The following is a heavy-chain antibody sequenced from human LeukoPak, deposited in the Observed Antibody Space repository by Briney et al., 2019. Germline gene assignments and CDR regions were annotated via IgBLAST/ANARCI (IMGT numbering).Heavy chain of an antibody. CDR2: ISGSGGSA. Sequence: GGSLRLSCAASRFTFSNYAMSWVRQAPGKGLEWVSVISGSGGSAYYADPVKGRFTVSRDNSKNTLLLQMNSLRAEDTALYYCAKSMRGYYRFDYWGQGTLVTVSS. CDR3: AKSMRGYYRFDY. D-gene: IGHD3-3*01. V-gene: IGHV3-23*01. J-gene: IGHJ4*02. CDR1: RFTFSNYA.